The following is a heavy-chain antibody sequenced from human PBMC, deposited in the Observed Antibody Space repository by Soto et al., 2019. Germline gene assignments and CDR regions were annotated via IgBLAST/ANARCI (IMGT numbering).Heavy chain of an antibody. Sequence: SETLSLTCTVSGGSISSYYWSWIRQPPGKGLEWIGYLYYSGSTNYNPSLKSRVTISVDTSKNQFSLKLSSVTAADTAVYYCARDHGYDSSGYYRYNWFDPWGQGTRVTVSS. CDR2: LYYSGST. CDR3: ARDHGYDSSGYYRYNWFDP. V-gene: IGHV4-59*01. J-gene: IGHJ5*02. D-gene: IGHD3-22*01. CDR1: GGSISSYY.